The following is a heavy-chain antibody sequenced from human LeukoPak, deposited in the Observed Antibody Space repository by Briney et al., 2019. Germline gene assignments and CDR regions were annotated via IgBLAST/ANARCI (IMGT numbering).Heavy chain of an antibody. J-gene: IGHJ4*02. CDR2: ISYDGSNK. D-gene: IGHD3-22*01. CDR1: GFTFSSYA. CDR3: ARDTNSVYYYDSSGYYFDY. Sequence: GGSLRLSCAASGFTFSSYAMHWVRQAPGKGLEWVAVISYDGSNKYYADSVKGRFTISRDNSKNTLYLQMNSLRAEDTAVYYCARDTNSVYYYDSSGYYFDYWGQGTLVTVSS. V-gene: IGHV3-30-3*01.